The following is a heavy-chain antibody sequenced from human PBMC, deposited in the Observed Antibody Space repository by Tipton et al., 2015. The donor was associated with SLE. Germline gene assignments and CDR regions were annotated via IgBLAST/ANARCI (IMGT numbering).Heavy chain of an antibody. CDR3: ARRITYYYYYMDV. Sequence: SLRLSCAASGFTFSSYWMSWVRQAPGKGLEWVANIKQDGSEKYYVDSVKGRFTISRDNAKNSLYLQMNSLRAEDTAVYYCARRITYYYYYMDVWGKGTTVTVSS. CDR1: GFTFSSYW. J-gene: IGHJ6*03. V-gene: IGHV3-7*01. CDR2: IKQDGSEK.